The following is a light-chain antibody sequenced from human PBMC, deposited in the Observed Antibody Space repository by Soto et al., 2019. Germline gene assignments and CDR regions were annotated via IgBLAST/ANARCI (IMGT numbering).Light chain of an antibody. V-gene: IGKV1-27*01. CDR1: QGISNY. CDR2: AAS. CDR3: QKYNSATLT. J-gene: IGKJ1*01. Sequence: DIQMTQSPSSLSASVGDRVTITCRASQGISNYLAWYQQKPGKVPKLLIYAASTLQSGVPSRLSGSGSGTDFTLTISSLQPEDVATYYCQKYNSATLTVGQETKVDIX.